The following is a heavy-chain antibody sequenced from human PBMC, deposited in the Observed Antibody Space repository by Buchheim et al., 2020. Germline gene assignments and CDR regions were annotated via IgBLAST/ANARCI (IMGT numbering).Heavy chain of an antibody. D-gene: IGHD4-23*01. Sequence: QVQLVQSGAEVKKPGASVKVSCKASGYTFTGYYMHWVRQAPGQGLEWMGWINPNSGGPNYAQKFQGSVTMTRDTSISTAYMELSRLRSDDTAVYYCARDLTTVVTDGEAEYFQHWGQGTL. CDR2: INPNSGGP. V-gene: IGHV1-2*02. J-gene: IGHJ1*01. CDR3: ARDLTTVVTDGEAEYFQH. CDR1: GYTFTGYY.